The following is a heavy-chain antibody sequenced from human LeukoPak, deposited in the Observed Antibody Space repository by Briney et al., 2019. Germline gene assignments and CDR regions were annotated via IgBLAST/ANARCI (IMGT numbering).Heavy chain of an antibody. CDR3: ARDGVLMNRKFYFDS. D-gene: IGHD3-10*01. Sequence: GGSLRLSCAASGFTFSSYNMNWVRQAPGKGLEWVSTISGKGAGTYFADSVKGRFTISRDNSNNTLYLQMDSLRAEDTAVYFCARDGVLMNRKFYFDSWGQGTLVTVFS. CDR1: GFTFSSYN. J-gene: IGHJ4*02. V-gene: IGHV3-23*01. CDR2: ISGKGAGT.